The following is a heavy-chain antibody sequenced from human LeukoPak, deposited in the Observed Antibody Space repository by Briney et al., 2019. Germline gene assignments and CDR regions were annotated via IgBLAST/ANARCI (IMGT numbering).Heavy chain of an antibody. J-gene: IGHJ4*02. CDR3: AKGGGQRWLQSDHFDY. CDR2: ISWNSGSI. Sequence: PGRSLRLSCAASGFTFDDYAMHWVRQAPGKGLEWVSGISWNSGSIGYADSVKGRFTISRDNAKNSLYLQMNSLRAEDTALYYCAKGGGQRWLQSDHFDYWGQGTLVTVSS. CDR1: GFTFDDYA. V-gene: IGHV3-9*01. D-gene: IGHD5-24*01.